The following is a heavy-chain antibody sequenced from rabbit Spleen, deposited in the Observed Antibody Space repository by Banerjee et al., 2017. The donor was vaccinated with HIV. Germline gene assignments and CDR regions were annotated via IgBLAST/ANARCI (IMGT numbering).Heavy chain of an antibody. Sequence: QSLEESGGDLVKPGASLTLTCTASGFSFSNSDYMCWVRQAPGKGLEWIACIYAGSSSNTYSATWAKGRFTISKTSSTTVTLRMTSLTAADRATYFCARGSATMTMVITGYYLNLWGQGTLVTVS. CDR2: IYAGSSSNT. D-gene: IGHD2-1*01. V-gene: IGHV1S40*01. CDR1: GFSFSNSDY. CDR3: ARGSATMTMVITGYYLNL. J-gene: IGHJ4*01.